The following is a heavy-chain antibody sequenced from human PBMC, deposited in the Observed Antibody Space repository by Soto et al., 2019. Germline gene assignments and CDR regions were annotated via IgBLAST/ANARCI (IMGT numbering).Heavy chain of an antibody. Sequence: EVQLVESGGYLVQPGGSLRLSCAASAFTFSDYWMHWVRQVPGKGLVWVSRINTDGSGTSYADFVKGRFTISRDNAKNTVFLQMNSLSADDTAVYYCATLQLAGPDYWGQGTLVTVSS. J-gene: IGHJ4*02. D-gene: IGHD6-19*01. CDR2: INTDGSGT. V-gene: IGHV3-74*01. CDR3: ATLQLAGPDY. CDR1: AFTFSDYW.